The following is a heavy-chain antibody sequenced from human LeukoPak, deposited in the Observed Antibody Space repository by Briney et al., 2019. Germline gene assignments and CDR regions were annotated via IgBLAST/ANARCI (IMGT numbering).Heavy chain of an antibody. V-gene: IGHV4-30-2*01. CDR1: GGSISSGGYS. Sequence: PSETLSLTCAVSGGSISSGGYSWRWIRQPPGKGLEWIEYIYHSGSTYYNPSLKSRVTISVDRSKNQFSLKLSSVTAADTAVYYCARHRGCSSTSRYYYGSGIITVDYWGQGTLVTVSS. D-gene: IGHD2-2*01. CDR2: IYHSGST. CDR3: ARHRGCSSTSRYYYGSGIITVDY. J-gene: IGHJ4*02.